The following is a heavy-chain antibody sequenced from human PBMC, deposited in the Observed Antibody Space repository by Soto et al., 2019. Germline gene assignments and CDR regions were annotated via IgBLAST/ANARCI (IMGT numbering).Heavy chain of an antibody. CDR3: ARSVSFRYQLLKRAMDV. CDR1: GGTFSSYA. Sequence: QVQLVQSGAEVKKPGSSVKVSCKASGGTFSSYAISWVRQAPGQGLEWMGGIIPIFGTANYAQKFQGRVTITADESTSTAYMELSSLRSEDTAVYYCARSVSFRYQLLKRAMDVWGQGTTVTVSS. V-gene: IGHV1-69*01. J-gene: IGHJ6*02. D-gene: IGHD1-7*01. CDR2: IIPIFGTA.